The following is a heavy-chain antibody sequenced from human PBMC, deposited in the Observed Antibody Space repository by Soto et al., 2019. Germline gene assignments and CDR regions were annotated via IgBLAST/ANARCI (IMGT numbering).Heavy chain of an antibody. CDR3: ARVQFWGGYYSFDY. D-gene: IGHD3-3*01. Sequence: QVTLKESGPVLVKPTETVTLTCTVSGFSLTNTRMGVSWIRQPPGRALEWLAHIFSSDEQSYNTSLRSRLTISRDTSKSQVVLSMTNMDPVDTATYFCARVQFWGGYYSFDYWGQGTLVTVSS. CDR1: GFSLTNTRMG. J-gene: IGHJ4*02. V-gene: IGHV2-26*01. CDR2: IFSSDEQ.